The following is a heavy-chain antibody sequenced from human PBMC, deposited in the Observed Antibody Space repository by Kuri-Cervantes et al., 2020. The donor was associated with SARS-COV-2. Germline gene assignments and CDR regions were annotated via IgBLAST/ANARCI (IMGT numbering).Heavy chain of an antibody. CDR2: ISSSGSTI. CDR1: GFTFSSYE. CDR3: ARDPTPGIAVAGPWGNFDY. Sequence: GGSLRLSCAASGFTFSSYEMNWVRQAPGKGLEWVSYISSSGSTIYYADSVKGRFTISRDNSKNTLYLQMNSLRAEDTAVYYCARDPTPGIAVAGPWGNFDYWGQGTLVTVSS. J-gene: IGHJ4*02. V-gene: IGHV3-48*03. D-gene: IGHD6-19*01.